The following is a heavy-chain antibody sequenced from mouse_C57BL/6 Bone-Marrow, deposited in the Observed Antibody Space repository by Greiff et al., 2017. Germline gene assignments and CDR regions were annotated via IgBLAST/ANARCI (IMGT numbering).Heavy chain of an antibody. CDR1: GFNINDDY. Sequence: VQLQQSGAELVRPGASVKLSCTASGFNINDDYMHWVKQRPEQGLEWIGWIDPENGDTEYASKFQGKATITADTSSNTAYLQLSSLTSEDTAVYYCTTPSYDDGWYFDVWGTGTTVTVSS. J-gene: IGHJ1*03. V-gene: IGHV14-4*01. D-gene: IGHD2-4*01. CDR2: IDPENGDT. CDR3: TTPSYDDGWYFDV.